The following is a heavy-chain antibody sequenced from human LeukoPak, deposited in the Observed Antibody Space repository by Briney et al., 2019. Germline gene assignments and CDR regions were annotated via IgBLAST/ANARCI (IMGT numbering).Heavy chain of an antibody. V-gene: IGHV3-30*02. CDR2: IRYDGSNK. D-gene: IGHD4-17*01. CDR3: ARPLMTTVTTFDY. CDR1: GFTFSSYG. J-gene: IGHJ4*02. Sequence: GGSLRLSCAASGFTFSSYGMHWVRQAPGKGLEWVAFIRYDGSNKYYADSVKGRFTISRDNSKNTLYLQMNGLRAEDTAVYYCARPLMTTVTTFDYWGQGTLVTVSS.